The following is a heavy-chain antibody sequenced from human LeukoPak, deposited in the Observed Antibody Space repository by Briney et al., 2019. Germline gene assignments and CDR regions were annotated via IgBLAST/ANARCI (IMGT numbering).Heavy chain of an antibody. J-gene: IGHJ5*02. Sequence: SETLSLTCTVSGGSISSSSYYWGWIRQPPGTGLEWIGSIHYRGSTYYTSSLKSRVIISVDASKNQFSLKLTSATAADTAVYYCATDFDNTGLQGFDPWGQGTLVTVSS. D-gene: IGHD2-8*02. V-gene: IGHV4-39*02. CDR1: GGSISSSSYY. CDR2: IHYRGST. CDR3: ATDFDNTGLQGFDP.